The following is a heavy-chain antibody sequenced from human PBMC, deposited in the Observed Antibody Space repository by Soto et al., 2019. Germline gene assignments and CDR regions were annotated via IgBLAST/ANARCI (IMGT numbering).Heavy chain of an antibody. CDR3: AKPITGWCTALTFDY. D-gene: IGHD6-19*01. V-gene: IGHV3-30*18. Sequence: PGGSLRLSCAASGFTFSSYGMHWVRQAPGKGLEWVAVISYDGSNKYYADSVKGRFTISRDNSKNTLYLQMNSLRAEDTAVYYCAKPITGWCTALTFDYWGQGTLVTVSS. J-gene: IGHJ4*02. CDR1: GFTFSSYG. CDR2: ISYDGSNK.